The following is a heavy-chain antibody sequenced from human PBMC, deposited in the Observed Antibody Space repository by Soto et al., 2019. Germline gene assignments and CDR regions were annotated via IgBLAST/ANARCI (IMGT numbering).Heavy chain of an antibody. CDR1: GGSITSTAYY. D-gene: IGHD2-8*02. CDR3: YWAGY. CDR2: IHYSGDT. J-gene: IGHJ1*01. V-gene: IGHV4-39*01. Sequence: QVQLQESGPGLVKASETLSLTCTVSGGSITSTAYYWVWIRQPPGKGLEWIASIHYSGDTNYNASLGSRVTVAMDTSKNQFSLKLSSETAADTAIYYCYWAGYWGQGSLVTVSS.